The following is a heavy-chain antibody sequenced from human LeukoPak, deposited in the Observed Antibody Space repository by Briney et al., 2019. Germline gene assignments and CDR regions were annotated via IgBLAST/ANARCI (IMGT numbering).Heavy chain of an antibody. CDR1: GGSISSSSYY. D-gene: IGHD4-17*01. J-gene: IGHJ6*03. CDR3: ARGLDYGDYYMDV. Sequence: SETLSLTCTVSGGSISSSSYYWGWIRQPPGKGLEWIGSIYYSGSTYYNPSLKSRVTISVDTSKNQFSLKLSPVTAADTAVYYCARGLDYGDYYMDVWGKGTTVTVSS. V-gene: IGHV4-39*07. CDR2: IYYSGST.